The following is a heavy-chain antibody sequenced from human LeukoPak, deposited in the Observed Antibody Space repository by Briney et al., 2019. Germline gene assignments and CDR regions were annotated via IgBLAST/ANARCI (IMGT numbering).Heavy chain of an antibody. CDR1: GFTFSSYE. CDR2: ISSSGSTI. Sequence: GGSLRLSCGASGFTFSSYEMNWVRQAPGKGLEWVSYISSSGSTIYYADSVKGRFTISRDNAKNSLYLQMNSLRAEDTAVYYCARHIGIAAANYFDYWGQGTPVTVSS. D-gene: IGHD2-21*01. J-gene: IGHJ4*02. V-gene: IGHV3-48*03. CDR3: ARHIGIAAANYFDY.